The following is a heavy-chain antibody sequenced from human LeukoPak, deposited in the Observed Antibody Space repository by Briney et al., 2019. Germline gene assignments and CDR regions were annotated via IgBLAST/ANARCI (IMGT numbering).Heavy chain of an antibody. J-gene: IGHJ4*02. CDR1: GFTFSSYA. CDR3: AKVDTGYYDSSGYYEMDY. Sequence: GGSLRLSCAASGFTFSSYAMSWVRQAPGKGLEWVSAISGSGGSTYYADSVKGRLTISRDNSKNTLYLQMNSLRAEDTAVYYCAKVDTGYYDSSGYYEMDYWGQGTLVTVSS. D-gene: IGHD3-22*01. CDR2: ISGSGGST. V-gene: IGHV3-23*01.